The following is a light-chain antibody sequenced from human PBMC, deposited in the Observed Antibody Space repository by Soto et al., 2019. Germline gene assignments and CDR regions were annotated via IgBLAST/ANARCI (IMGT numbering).Light chain of an antibody. CDR3: QQLDSYPLT. V-gene: IGKV1-9*01. Sequence: IQLTQYPSSLSASVGDRGSITCRASQGISSYLAWYQQKPGKAPKLLIYAASTLQGGVPSRFSGSGSGTDFTLTISSLQPEDFATYYCQQLDSYPLTFGGGTKVDIK. CDR1: QGISSY. CDR2: AAS. J-gene: IGKJ4*01.